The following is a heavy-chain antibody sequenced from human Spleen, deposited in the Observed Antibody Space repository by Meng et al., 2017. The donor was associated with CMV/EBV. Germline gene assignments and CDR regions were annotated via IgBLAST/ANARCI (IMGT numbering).Heavy chain of an antibody. CDR2: INPKSGGT. V-gene: IGHV1-2*02. J-gene: IGHJ4*02. CDR1: GYTFTAYY. Sequence: ASVKVSCKASGYTFTAYYIHWVRQAPGQGLGWMGWINPKSGGTNYAQKFQGRVTVTRDTSINTVYMEVTSLRSDDTALYYCARDPRDHYDSWTGYYVDFWGQGTLVTVSS. D-gene: IGHD3-3*01. CDR3: ARDPRDHYDSWTGYYVDF.